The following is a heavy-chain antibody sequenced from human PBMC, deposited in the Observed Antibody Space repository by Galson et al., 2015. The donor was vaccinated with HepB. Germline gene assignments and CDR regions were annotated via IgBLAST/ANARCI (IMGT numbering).Heavy chain of an antibody. D-gene: IGHD3-22*01. J-gene: IGHJ4*02. Sequence: SLRLSCAASGFTFSSYAMHWVRQAPGEGLEWVAVISYDGSNKYYADSVKGRFTISRDNSKNTLYLQMNSLRAEDTAVYYCAKVDFFEIVVVIPSFDYWGQGTLVTVSS. CDR1: GFTFSSYA. CDR3: AKVDFFEIVVVIPSFDY. CDR2: ISYDGSNK. V-gene: IGHV3-30*04.